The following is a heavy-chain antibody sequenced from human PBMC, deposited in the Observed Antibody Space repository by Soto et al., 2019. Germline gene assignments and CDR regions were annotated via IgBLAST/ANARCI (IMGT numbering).Heavy chain of an antibody. D-gene: IGHD2-2*02. CDR2: IYHSGST. Sequence: QVQLQESGPGLVKPSGTLSLTCAVSGGSISSSNWWSWVRQPPGKGLEWIGEIYHSGSTNYNPSLKSRVTISVDKSKNQFSRKLSSVTAADTAVYYCARDRGYCSSTSCYTSYYYGMDVWGQGTTVTVSS. CDR1: GGSISSSNW. V-gene: IGHV4-4*02. J-gene: IGHJ6*02. CDR3: ARDRGYCSSTSCYTSYYYGMDV.